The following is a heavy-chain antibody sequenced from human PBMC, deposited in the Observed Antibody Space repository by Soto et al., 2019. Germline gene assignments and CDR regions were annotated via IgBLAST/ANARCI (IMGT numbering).Heavy chain of an antibody. D-gene: IGHD6-19*01. V-gene: IGHV3-21*01. CDR2: ISSSSSYI. Sequence: GGSLRLSCAASGFTFISYSMNWVRQAPGKGLEWVSSISSSSSYIYYADSVKGRFTISRDNAKNSLYLQMNSLRAEDTAVYYCARALAVAPFDYWGQGTLVTVSS. CDR3: ARALAVAPFDY. CDR1: GFTFISYS. J-gene: IGHJ4*02.